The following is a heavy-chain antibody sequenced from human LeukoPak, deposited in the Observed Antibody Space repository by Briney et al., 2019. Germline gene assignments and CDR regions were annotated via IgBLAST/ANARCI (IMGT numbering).Heavy chain of an antibody. D-gene: IGHD3-10*01. V-gene: IGHV3-33*08. Sequence: GGSRRLSCAVSGFMFSNYWMSWVRQAPGKGLEWVAVIWYDGSNKYYADSVKGRFTISRDNSKNTLYLQMNSLRAEDTAVYYCAREKYGSGSYKGYWGQGTLVTVSS. CDR3: AREKYGSGSYKGY. CDR2: IWYDGSNK. CDR1: GFMFSNYW. J-gene: IGHJ4*02.